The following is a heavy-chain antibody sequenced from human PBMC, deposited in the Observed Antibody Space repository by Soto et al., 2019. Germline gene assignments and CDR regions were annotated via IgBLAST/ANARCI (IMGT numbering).Heavy chain of an antibody. J-gene: IGHJ4*02. D-gene: IGHD1-7*01. CDR3: AKDKGELYFDF. CDR2: IRHFDNAM. CDR1: GFTFRTSS. Sequence: EVLLVESGGGLVQPGGSLRLSCVASGFTFRTSSMHWIRQAPGRGLEWISHIRHFDNAMFYAASVKGRFTISSDNARNSLFLQMNSLRDEDTALYYCAKDKGELYFDFWGQGTLVTVSS. V-gene: IGHV3-48*02.